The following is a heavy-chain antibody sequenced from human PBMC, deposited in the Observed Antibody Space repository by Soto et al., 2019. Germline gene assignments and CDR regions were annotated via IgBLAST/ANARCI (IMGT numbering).Heavy chain of an antibody. Sequence: SETLSLTCTVSGGSISSGDYYWSWIRQPPGKGLEWIGYIYYSGSTYYNPSLKSRVTISVDTSKNQFSLKLSSVTAADTAVYYCAREPPADTVGATNIWGQGTLVTVSS. V-gene: IGHV4-30-4*01. J-gene: IGHJ4*02. CDR3: AREPPADTVGATNI. D-gene: IGHD1-26*01. CDR2: IYYSGST. CDR1: GGSISSGDYY.